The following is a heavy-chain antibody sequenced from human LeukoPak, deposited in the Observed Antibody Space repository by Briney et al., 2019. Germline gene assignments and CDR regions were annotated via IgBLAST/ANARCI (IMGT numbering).Heavy chain of an antibody. CDR2: IYHSGST. CDR3: AARISTVTTYPFDY. CDR1: GGSLSSGGYS. V-gene: IGHV4-30-2*01. D-gene: IGHD4-17*01. Sequence: SETLSLTCAVSGGSLSSGGYSWSWIRQPPGKGLEWIGYIYHSGSTYYNPSLKSRVTISVDRSKNQFSLKLSSVTAADTAVYYCAARISTVTTYPFDYWGQGTLVTVSS. J-gene: IGHJ4*02.